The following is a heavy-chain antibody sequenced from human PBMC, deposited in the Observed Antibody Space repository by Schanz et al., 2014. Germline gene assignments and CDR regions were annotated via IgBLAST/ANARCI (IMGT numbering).Heavy chain of an antibody. CDR1: GYTFTSDS. V-gene: IGHV1-46*01. Sequence: QVQLVQSGAEVKKPGASVKVSCKASGYTFTSDSMHWVRQAPGQGLEWMGMINPSGGSTTYAQKFQGRVNMTRDTSATTAYMELSSLRSEDTAFYYCARGNRLQYYDDIWGSYRDPSELDYWGQGTLVTVSS. D-gene: IGHD3-16*02. CDR3: ARGNRLQYYDDIWGSYRDPSELDY. CDR2: INPSGGST. J-gene: IGHJ4*02.